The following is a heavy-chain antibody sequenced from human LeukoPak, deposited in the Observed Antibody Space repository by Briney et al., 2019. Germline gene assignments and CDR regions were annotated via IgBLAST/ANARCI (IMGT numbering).Heavy chain of an antibody. Sequence: ASVKVSCKTSGYAFTASYLHWVRQAPGQRLEWMGWINPNSGGTNYAQKFQGRVTMTRDTSISTAYMELSRLRSDDTAVYYCARGEVTMIVVADAFDIWGQGTMVTVSS. CDR1: GYAFTASY. CDR2: INPNSGGT. J-gene: IGHJ3*02. V-gene: IGHV1-2*02. D-gene: IGHD3-22*01. CDR3: ARGEVTMIVVADAFDI.